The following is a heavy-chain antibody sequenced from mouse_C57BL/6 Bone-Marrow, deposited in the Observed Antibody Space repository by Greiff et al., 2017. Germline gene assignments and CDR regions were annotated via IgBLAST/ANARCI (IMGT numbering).Heavy chain of an antibody. CDR3: ASYYYGSSAWFAY. Sequence: QVQLKQPGAELVKPGASVKMSCKASGYTFTSYWITWVKQRPGQGLEWIGDIYPGSGSTNYNEKFKSKATLTVDTSSSTAYMQHSSLTSEDSAVYYCASYYYGSSAWFAYWGQGTLVTVSA. CDR1: GYTFTSYW. J-gene: IGHJ3*01. V-gene: IGHV1-55*01. D-gene: IGHD1-1*01. CDR2: IYPGSGST.